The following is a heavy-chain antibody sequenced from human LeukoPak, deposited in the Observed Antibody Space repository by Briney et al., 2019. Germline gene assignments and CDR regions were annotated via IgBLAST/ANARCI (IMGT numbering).Heavy chain of an antibody. CDR2: ISWNSGSI. J-gene: IGHJ5*02. D-gene: IGHD6-19*01. Sequence: PGRSLRLSCAASGFTFDDYAMHWVRQAPGKGLEWVSGISWNSGSIGYADSVKGRFTISRDNAKNSLYLQMNSLRAEDTALYYCAKGRSSGWSYNWFDPWGQGTLVTVSS. CDR3: AKGRSSGWSYNWFDP. CDR1: GFTFDDYA. V-gene: IGHV3-9*01.